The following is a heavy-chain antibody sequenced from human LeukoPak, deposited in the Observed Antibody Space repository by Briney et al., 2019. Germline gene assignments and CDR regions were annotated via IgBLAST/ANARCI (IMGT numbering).Heavy chain of an antibody. J-gene: IGHJ4*02. CDR3: AKDPRDGYSSGWYFDY. CDR2: IRGTGGGT. V-gene: IGHV3-23*01. D-gene: IGHD6-19*01. Sequence: PGGSLRLSCAASGFTFSTYAMSWVRQAPGEGLEWVSTIRGTGGGTSYADSVRGRFTISRDNSKNTLYLQMNSLRAEDTAVYYCAKDPRDGYSSGWYFDYWGQGTLVTVSS. CDR1: GFTFSTYA.